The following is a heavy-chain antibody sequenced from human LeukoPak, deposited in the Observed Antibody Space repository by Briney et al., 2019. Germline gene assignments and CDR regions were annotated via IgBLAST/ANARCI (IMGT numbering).Heavy chain of an antibody. J-gene: IGHJ4*02. Sequence: GGSLRLSCAASGFTFSTYAMSWVRQAPGKGLEWVSSINNSGGSMCYADSVKGRFTISRDNSKNTLYLQMNSLRAEDTAVYYCAKGAGSSSFDYWGQGTLVTVSS. D-gene: IGHD6-6*01. CDR3: AKGAGSSSFDY. CDR2: INNSGGSM. V-gene: IGHV3-23*01. CDR1: GFTFSTYA.